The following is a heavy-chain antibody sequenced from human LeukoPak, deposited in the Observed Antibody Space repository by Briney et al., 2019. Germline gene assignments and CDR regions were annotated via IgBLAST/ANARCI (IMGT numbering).Heavy chain of an antibody. D-gene: IGHD2-15*01. CDR3: ARDGGRGWFDP. Sequence: PSETLSLTCTVSGGSISSSSYYWGWIRQPPGKGLEWIGSIYYSGSTYYNPSLKSRVTISVDTSKNQFSLKLSSVTAADTAVYYCARDGGRGWFDPWGQGTLVTVSS. CDR2: IYYSGST. J-gene: IGHJ5*02. CDR1: GGSISSSSYY. V-gene: IGHV4-39*07.